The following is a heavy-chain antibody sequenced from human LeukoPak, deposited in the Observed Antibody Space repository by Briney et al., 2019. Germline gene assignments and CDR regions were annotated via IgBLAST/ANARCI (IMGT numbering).Heavy chain of an antibody. CDR3: ARLLRYGSGSYFDY. V-gene: IGHV5-51*01. D-gene: IGHD3-10*01. J-gene: IGHJ4*02. CDR2: IYPGDSDT. CDR1: GFRFTSNW. Sequence: GESLKISCKGSGFRFTSNWIGWVRQMPGKGLEWIGIIYPGDSDTRYSPSFQGQVTISADKSISTAYLQWSSLKASDTAMYYCARLLRYGSGSYFDYWGQGSLVTVSS.